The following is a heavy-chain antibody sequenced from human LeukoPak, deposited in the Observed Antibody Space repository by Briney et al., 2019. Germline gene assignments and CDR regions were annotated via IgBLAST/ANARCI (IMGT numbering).Heavy chain of an antibody. CDR1: GFPFGDYV. CDR2: IRSKAYGGTT. D-gene: IGHD3-9*01. J-gene: IGHJ6*02. CDR3: TRDYDILTGRPTYYYYGMDV. V-gene: IGHV3-49*04. Sequence: GSLRLPCTASGFPFGDYVMSWVRPAPGKGMEWVGFIRSKAYGGTTEYAASVKGRFTISRDDSKSIAYLQMNSLKTEDTAVYYCTRDYDILTGRPTYYYYGMDVWGQGTTVTVSS.